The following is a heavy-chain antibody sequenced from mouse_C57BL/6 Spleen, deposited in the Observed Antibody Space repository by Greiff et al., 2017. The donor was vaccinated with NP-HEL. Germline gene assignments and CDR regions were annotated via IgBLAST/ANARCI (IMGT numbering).Heavy chain of an antibody. Sequence: EVHLQQSGPELVKPGASVKISCKASGYSFTGYYMNWVKQSPEKSLEWIGEINPSTGGTTYNQKFKAKATLTVDKSSSTAYMQLKSLTSEDSAVYYCARSAPGLDYWGQGTTLTVSS. V-gene: IGHV1-42*01. CDR1: GYSFTGYY. CDR2: INPSTGGT. CDR3: ARSAPGLDY. J-gene: IGHJ2*01.